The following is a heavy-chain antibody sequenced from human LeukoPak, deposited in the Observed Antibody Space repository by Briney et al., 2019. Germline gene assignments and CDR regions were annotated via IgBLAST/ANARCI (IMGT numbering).Heavy chain of an antibody. CDR3: AELGITMIGGV. V-gene: IGHV3-48*01. CDR2: ISSSSSTI. J-gene: IGHJ6*04. CDR1: GFTFSCYS. D-gene: IGHD3-10*02. Sequence: GGSLRLSCAASGFTFSCYSMNWVRPAPGKGLEWVSYISSSSSTIYYADSVKGRFTISRDNAKNSLYLQMNSLRAEDTAVYYCAELGITMIGGVWGKGTTVTISS.